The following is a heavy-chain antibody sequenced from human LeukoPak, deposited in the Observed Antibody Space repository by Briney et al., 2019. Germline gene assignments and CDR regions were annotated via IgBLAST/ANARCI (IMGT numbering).Heavy chain of an antibody. V-gene: IGHV4-30-2*01. D-gene: IGHD2-2*01. CDR2: IYHSGST. CDR1: GGSISSGGYS. J-gene: IGHJ4*02. Sequence: PSETLSLTCAVSGGSISSGGYSWSWIRQPPGKGLEWIGYIYHSGSTYYNPSLKSRVTISADRSKNQFSLKLSSVTAADTAVYYCARSFKTSSNYVDYWGQGTLVTVSS. CDR3: ARSFKTSSNYVDY.